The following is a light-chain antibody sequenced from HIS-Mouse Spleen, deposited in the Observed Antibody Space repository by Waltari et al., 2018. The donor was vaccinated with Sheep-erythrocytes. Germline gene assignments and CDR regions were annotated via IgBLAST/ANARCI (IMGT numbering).Light chain of an antibody. Sequence: QSALTQPASVSGSPGQSIPISCTGTSSDVGSYNLFSWYQQHPGKAPKLMIYEGSKRPSGVVNRVSGSKAGNTASRTISGLQAEDEADYYCCSYAGSSTWVFGGGTKLTVL. CDR3: CSYAGSSTWV. CDR1: SSDVGSYNL. J-gene: IGLJ3*02. V-gene: IGLV2-23*01. CDR2: EGS.